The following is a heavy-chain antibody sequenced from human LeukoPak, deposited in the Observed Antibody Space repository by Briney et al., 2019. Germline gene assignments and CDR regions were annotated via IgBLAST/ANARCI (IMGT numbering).Heavy chain of an antibody. CDR2: IKQDGSEK. V-gene: IGHV3-7*01. D-gene: IGHD3-3*01. J-gene: IGHJ6*03. CDR3: ARVAYYDFWSLYYYYYMDV. CDR1: GFTFSSYW. Sequence: GGSLRLSCAASGFTFSSYWMSWVRQAPGKGLEWVANIKQDGSEKYYVDSVKGRFTISRDNAKNSLYLQMNGLRAEDTAVYYCARVAYYDFWSLYYYYYMDVWGKGTTVTVSS.